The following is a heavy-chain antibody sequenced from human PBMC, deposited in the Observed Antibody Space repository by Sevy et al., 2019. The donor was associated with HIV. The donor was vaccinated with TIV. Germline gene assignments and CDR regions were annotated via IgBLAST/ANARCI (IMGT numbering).Heavy chain of an antibody. CDR3: ARANEYYDFWSGYTTGYFDY. V-gene: IGHV3-30-3*01. D-gene: IGHD3-3*01. J-gene: IGHJ4*02. CDR1: GFTFSSYA. Sequence: GGSLRLSCAASGFTFSSYAMHWVRQAPGKGLEWVAVISYDGSNKYYADSVKGRFTISRDNSKNTLYLQMNSLGAEDTAVYYCARANEYYDFWSGYTTGYFDYWGQGTLVTVSS. CDR2: ISYDGSNK.